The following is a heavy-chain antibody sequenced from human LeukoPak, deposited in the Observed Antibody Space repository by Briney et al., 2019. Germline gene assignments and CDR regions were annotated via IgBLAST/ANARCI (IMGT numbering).Heavy chain of an antibody. CDR3: ASDFWSGYYRF. V-gene: IGHV4-34*01. Sequence: GSLRLSCAASGFTFSSYAMSWVRQPPGKGLEWIGEINHSGSTNYNPSLKSRVTISVDTSKNQFSLKLSSVTAADTAVYYCASDFWSGYYRFWGQGTLVTVSS. D-gene: IGHD3-3*01. J-gene: IGHJ4*02. CDR1: GFTFSSYA. CDR2: INHSGST.